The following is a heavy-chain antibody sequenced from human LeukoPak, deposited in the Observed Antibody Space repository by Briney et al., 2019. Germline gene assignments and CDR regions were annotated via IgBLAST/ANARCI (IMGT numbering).Heavy chain of an antibody. CDR3: ARGGSRRFDR. CDR2: IKSDGSEK. V-gene: IGHV3-7*05. J-gene: IGHJ4*02. CDR1: EFTFNTYW. Sequence: GGSLRLSCAASEFTFNTYWMSWVRQAPGKGLEWVANIKSDGSEKYYVDSVKGRFTISRDNGKNSLYLQMDSLRVEDTAVYYCARGGSRRFDRWGQETLVTVSS.